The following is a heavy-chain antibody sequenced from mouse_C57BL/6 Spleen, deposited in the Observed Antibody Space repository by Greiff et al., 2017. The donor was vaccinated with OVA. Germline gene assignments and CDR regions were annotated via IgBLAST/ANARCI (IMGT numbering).Heavy chain of an antibody. CDR3: ARRGAYYSNYVGAMDY. CDR1: GYTFTDYY. D-gene: IGHD2-5*01. Sequence: VQLQQSGPELVKPGASVKKSCKASGYTFTDYYMNWVKQSHGKSLEWIGDINPNNGGTSYNQKFKGKATLTVDKSSSTAYMELRSLTSEDSAVYYCARRGAYYSNYVGAMDYWGQGTSVTVSS. V-gene: IGHV1-26*01. CDR2: INPNNGGT. J-gene: IGHJ4*01.